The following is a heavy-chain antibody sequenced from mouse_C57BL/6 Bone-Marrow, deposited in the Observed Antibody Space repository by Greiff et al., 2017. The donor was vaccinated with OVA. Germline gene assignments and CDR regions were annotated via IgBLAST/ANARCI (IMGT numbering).Heavy chain of an antibody. CDR1: GYTFTSYW. Sequence: QVQLKQPGAELVRPGTSVKLSCKASGYTFTSYWMHWVKQRPGQGLEWIGVIDPSDSYTNYNQKFKGKATLTVDTSSSTAYMQLSSLTSEDSAVYYCARRSDYWGQGTSVTVAS. V-gene: IGHV1-59*01. CDR3: ARRSDY. J-gene: IGHJ4*01. CDR2: IDPSDSYT.